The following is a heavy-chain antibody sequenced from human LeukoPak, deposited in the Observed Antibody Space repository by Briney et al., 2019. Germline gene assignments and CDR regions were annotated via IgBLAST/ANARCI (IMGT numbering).Heavy chain of an antibody. V-gene: IGHV3-23*01. D-gene: IGHD3-10*01. CDR1: GFSFSSYA. CDR3: AKDGSSRRYTSVGN. Sequence: PGGSLRLSCAASGFSFSSYAMNWVRQAPGKGLEWVSNIRHSGDRTYYADSVKGRFTISRDNSKDTLYLQMNSLRAEDTAVYYWAKDGSSRRYTSVGNWGQGALVTVSS. J-gene: IGHJ1*01. CDR2: IRHSGDRT.